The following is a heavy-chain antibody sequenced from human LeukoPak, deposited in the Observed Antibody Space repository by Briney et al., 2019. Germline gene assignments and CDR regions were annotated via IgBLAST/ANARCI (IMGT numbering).Heavy chain of an antibody. CDR2: ISSSSSYI. Sequence: PGGSLRLSCAASGFTFRSYSMTWVRQARGKGLEWVSFISSSSSYIYYADTVKGRFTISRDNAKNSLYLQMNSLRAEDTAVYYCAHAVTPRHFQDWGQGTLVTVSS. CDR3: AHAVTPRHFQD. D-gene: IGHD4-17*01. J-gene: IGHJ1*01. CDR1: GFTFRSYS. V-gene: IGHV3-21*01.